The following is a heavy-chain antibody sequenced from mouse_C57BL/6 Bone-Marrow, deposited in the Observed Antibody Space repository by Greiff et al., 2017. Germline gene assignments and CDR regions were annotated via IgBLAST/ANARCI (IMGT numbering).Heavy chain of an antibody. CDR1: GYTFTSYG. CDR2: IYPRSGNT. Sequence: VKLQQSGAELARPGASVKLSCKASGYTFTSYGISWVKQRTGQGLEWIGEIYPRSGNTNYNEKFKGKATLTADKSSSTAYMELRTLTSEDSAVYFCVSLLYYCARDFWGPGTSVTVSS. V-gene: IGHV1-81*01. CDR3: VSLLYYCARDF. D-gene: IGHD6-2*01. J-gene: IGHJ4*01.